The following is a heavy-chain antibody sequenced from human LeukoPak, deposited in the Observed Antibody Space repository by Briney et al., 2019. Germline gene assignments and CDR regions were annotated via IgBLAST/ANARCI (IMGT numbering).Heavy chain of an antibody. CDR3: ARVRSILTGYEDLYYFDY. D-gene: IGHD3-9*01. V-gene: IGHV1-2*04. CDR1: GYTFTGYY. J-gene: IGHJ4*02. Sequence: GASVKVSCKASGYTFTGYYMHWVRQAPGQGLEWMGWINPNSGGTNYAQKFQGWVTMTRDTSISTAYMELSRLRSDDTAVYYCARVRSILTGYEDLYYFDYWGQGTLVTVSS. CDR2: INPNSGGT.